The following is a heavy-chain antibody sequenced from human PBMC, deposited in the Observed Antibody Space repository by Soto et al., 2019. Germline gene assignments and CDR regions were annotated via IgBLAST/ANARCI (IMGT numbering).Heavy chain of an antibody. J-gene: IGHJ6*03. CDR3: ARDHLRTIAAAGPYYYYYMDV. CDR2: FDPEDGET. D-gene: IGHD6-13*01. V-gene: IGHV1-24*01. Sequence: ASVKVSCKVSGYTLTELSMHWVRQAPGKGLEWMGGFDPEDGETIYAQKFQGRVTMTEDTSTDTAYMELSSLRSEDTAVYYCARDHLRTIAAAGPYYYYYMDVWGKGTTVTVSS. CDR1: GYTLTELS.